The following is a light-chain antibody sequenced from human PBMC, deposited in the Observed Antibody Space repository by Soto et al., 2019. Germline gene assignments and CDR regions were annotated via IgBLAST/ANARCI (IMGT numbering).Light chain of an antibody. Sequence: DIRVTQSPLSLSASVGDRVTITCRASRDIDNSLAWYQQIPGRAPKLLIYGASSLQSGVPSRFSGSGSGTYFVLTITNLQPEDVATYYCQKYKKAPWIFGQGTKV. CDR1: RDIDNS. V-gene: IGKV1-27*01. CDR2: GAS. CDR3: QKYKKAPWI. J-gene: IGKJ1*01.